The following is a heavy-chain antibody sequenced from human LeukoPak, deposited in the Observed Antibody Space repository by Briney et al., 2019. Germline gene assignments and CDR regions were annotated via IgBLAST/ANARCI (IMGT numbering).Heavy chain of an antibody. D-gene: IGHD3-10*01. CDR1: GYTFSGTGWY. V-gene: IGHV1-2*02. CDR3: ARDGPAQMVDFDY. Sequence: ASVKVSCKASGYTFSGTGWYLYWLRQAPGQGLECMGWIYPYTGATHYAQKFQGRVAMTRDTSISTAYMELSRLRPDDTAVYYCARDGPAQMVDFDYWGQGTLLTVSS. J-gene: IGHJ4*02. CDR2: IYPYTGAT.